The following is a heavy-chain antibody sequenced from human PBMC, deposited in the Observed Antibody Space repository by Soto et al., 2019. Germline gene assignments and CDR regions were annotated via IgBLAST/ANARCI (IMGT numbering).Heavy chain of an antibody. CDR3: ARSPIAATGSLDY. D-gene: IGHD6-6*01. CDR2: ISAYNGNR. Sequence: QVQLVQSGAEVKNPGASVKVSCKASGYTFFNYGITWVRQAPGQGLEWMGWISAYNGNRNYAQKFQGRVTMTTDTSPSTAYMELRTLRSDDTAVYYCARSPIAATGSLDYWGQGTLVTVSS. J-gene: IGHJ4*02. V-gene: IGHV1-18*01. CDR1: GYTFFNYG.